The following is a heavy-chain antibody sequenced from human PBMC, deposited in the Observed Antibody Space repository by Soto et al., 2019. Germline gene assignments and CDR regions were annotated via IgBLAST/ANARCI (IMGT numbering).Heavy chain of an antibody. CDR3: TKDGRFDSDGSLYYYYYGMDV. CDR2: ISNDGSNK. V-gene: IGHV3-30*18. D-gene: IGHD2-15*01. J-gene: IGHJ6*02. Sequence: GGSLRLSCAASGFTFNNYGMNWVRQAPGKGLEWVAIISNDGSNKYYIESVRGRFTISRDNSKNMLFLQMNSLRVEVTAVYFCTKDGRFDSDGSLYYYYYGMDVWGQGTTVTVSS. CDR1: GFTFNNYG.